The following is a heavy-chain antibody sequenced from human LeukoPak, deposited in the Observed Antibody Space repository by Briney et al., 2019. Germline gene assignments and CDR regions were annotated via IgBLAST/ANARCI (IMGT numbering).Heavy chain of an antibody. D-gene: IGHD4/OR15-4a*01. CDR1: GYTFTSYY. CDR2: INPSGGST. J-gene: IGHJ6*02. CDR3: ARDLTGANFLRYYHGMDV. V-gene: IGHV1-46*01. Sequence: ASVKVSCKASGYTFTSYYMHWVRQAPGQGLEWMGIINPSGGSTSYAQKFQGRVTMTRDTSTSTVYMELSSLRSEDTAVYYCARDLTGANFLRYYHGMDVWGQGTTVTVSS.